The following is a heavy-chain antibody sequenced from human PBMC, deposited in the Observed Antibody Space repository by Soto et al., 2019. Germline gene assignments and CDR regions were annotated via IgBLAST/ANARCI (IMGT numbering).Heavy chain of an antibody. J-gene: IGHJ4*02. CDR3: AKDQGWAVTTTYIDY. CDR2: ISGSGGST. CDR1: GFTFSSYA. D-gene: IGHD4-17*01. Sequence: EVQLLESGGGLVQPGGSLRLSCAASGFTFSSYAMSWVRQAPWKGLEWVSAISGSGGSTYYADSVKGRFTISRDNSKNTLYLQMNSLRAEDTAVYYCAKDQGWAVTTTYIDYWGQGTLVTVSS. V-gene: IGHV3-23*01.